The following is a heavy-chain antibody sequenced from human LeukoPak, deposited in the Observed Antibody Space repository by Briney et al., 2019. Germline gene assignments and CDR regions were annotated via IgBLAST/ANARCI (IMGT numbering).Heavy chain of an antibody. Sequence: PGGSLRLSCAASGFTFSSYGMHWVRQAPGKGLEWVAFIRYDGSNKYYADSVKGRFTISRDTSKNTFYLQMNSLRPDDTATYYCARAILLTGSEYYFDSWGQGTLVTVSS. CDR1: GFTFSSYG. D-gene: IGHD3-9*01. J-gene: IGHJ4*02. CDR3: ARAILLTGSEYYFDS. V-gene: IGHV3-30*02. CDR2: IRYDGSNK.